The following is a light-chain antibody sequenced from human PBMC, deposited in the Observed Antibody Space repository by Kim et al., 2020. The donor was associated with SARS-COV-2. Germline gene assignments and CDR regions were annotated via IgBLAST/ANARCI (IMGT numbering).Light chain of an antibody. CDR3: QQFYMWPLT. Sequence: VSPEESVTLSCRARQTVSSSLAWYRQKPGQPPILLISRASTRATGIPATFSGSGSGTDFTLTISSVQSEDSAVYYCQQFYMWPLTFGGGTKVDIK. J-gene: IGKJ4*01. CDR2: RAS. CDR1: QTVSSS. V-gene: IGKV3-15*01.